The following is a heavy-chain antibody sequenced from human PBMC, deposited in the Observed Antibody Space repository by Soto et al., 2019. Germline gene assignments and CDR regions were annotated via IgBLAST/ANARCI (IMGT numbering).Heavy chain of an antibody. Sequence: PSETLSLTCAVYGGSFSGYYWSWIRQPPGKGLEWIGEINHSGSTNYNPSLKSRVTISVDTSKNQFSLKLSSVTAADTAVYYCARGIGPAPIEGNGMDVWGQGTTVTVSS. CDR2: INHSGST. CDR3: ARGIGPAPIEGNGMDV. V-gene: IGHV4-34*01. CDR1: GGSFSGYY. J-gene: IGHJ6*02. D-gene: IGHD2-2*01.